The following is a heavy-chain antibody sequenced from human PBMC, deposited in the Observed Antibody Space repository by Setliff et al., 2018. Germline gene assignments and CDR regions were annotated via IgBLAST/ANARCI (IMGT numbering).Heavy chain of an antibody. Sequence: PSETLSLTCTVSGGSINSGSYYWSWIRQPAGKGLEWIGRIYSRGSTNYNPSLKSRVTVSLDASKNQLSLKLSSVTAADTVVYYCARDHYDYYDSRQAFDIWGQGTMVTVSS. D-gene: IGHD3-22*01. J-gene: IGHJ3*02. CDR1: GGSINSGSYY. V-gene: IGHV4-61*02. CDR2: IYSRGST. CDR3: ARDHYDYYDSRQAFDI.